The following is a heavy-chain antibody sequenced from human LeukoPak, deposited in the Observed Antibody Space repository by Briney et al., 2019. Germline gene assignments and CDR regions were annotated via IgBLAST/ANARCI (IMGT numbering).Heavy chain of an antibody. V-gene: IGHV3-7*01. CDR3: VRDRGSGWYPNWFDP. D-gene: IGHD6-19*01. CDR1: GFTLSSHW. J-gene: IGHJ5*02. Sequence: GGSLRLSCAASGFTLSSHWMSWVRQAPGKGLEWVANIKQDGSEEYYVDSVKGRFTISRDNAKNSLYLQMNSLRVEDTAVYYCVRDRGSGWYPNWFDPWGQGTLVTVSS. CDR2: IKQDGSEE.